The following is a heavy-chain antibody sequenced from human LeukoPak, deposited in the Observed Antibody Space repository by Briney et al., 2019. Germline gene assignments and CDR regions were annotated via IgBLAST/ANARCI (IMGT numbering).Heavy chain of an antibody. J-gene: IGHJ5*01. Sequence: ASVRVSCKASGYTFTGYYLHWLRQAPGQGPEWMGWINPNSGDTNYAQKFQGRVTMTRDTSISTAYMELSRLKSDDTAVYYCARSDGFSGYSSLGDSWGQGTLVTVSS. V-gene: IGHV1-2*02. CDR1: GYTFTGYY. CDR3: ARSDGFSGYSSLGDS. CDR2: INPNSGDT. D-gene: IGHD3-22*01.